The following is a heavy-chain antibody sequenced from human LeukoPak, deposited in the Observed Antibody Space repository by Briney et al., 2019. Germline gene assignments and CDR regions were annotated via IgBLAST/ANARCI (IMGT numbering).Heavy chain of an antibody. J-gene: IGHJ3*02. V-gene: IGHV1-24*01. D-gene: IGHD2-8*02. Sequence: ASVKVSCKVSGYTLTELPMHWVRQAPGKRLEWMGGFDPEDGETIYAQKFQGRVTMTEDTSTDTAYMELSSLRSEDTAVYYCATEGSTGYAFDIWGQGTMVTVSS. CDR3: ATEGSTGYAFDI. CDR1: GYTLTELP. CDR2: FDPEDGET.